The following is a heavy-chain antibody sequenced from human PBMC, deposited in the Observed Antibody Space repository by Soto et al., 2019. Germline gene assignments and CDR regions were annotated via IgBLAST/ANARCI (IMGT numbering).Heavy chain of an antibody. CDR2: ISGYNGDT. Sequence: QGQLVQSGPEAKKPGASVKVSCKASGYTFSSYGISWVRQAPGQGLEWMGWISGYNGDTKYAQKVQGRVTMTIDTSTYTAYMELRSLTSDDTAIYYCAKNVQPPYYYDGKDVWGQGTLVTVSS. J-gene: IGHJ6*02. V-gene: IGHV1-18*01. CDR1: GYTFSSYG. CDR3: AKNVQPPYYYDGKDV.